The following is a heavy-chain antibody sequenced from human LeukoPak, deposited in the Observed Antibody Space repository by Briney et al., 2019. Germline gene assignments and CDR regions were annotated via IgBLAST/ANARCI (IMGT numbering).Heavy chain of an antibody. CDR1: GGSINSDSYY. CDR2: ISYRGSI. Sequence: SETLSLTCTVSGGSINSDSYYWGWIRQPPGKGLEWIATISYRGSIYYNPSLKSRITISVDTSKNQISLRLRPVTAADTAVFYCARQLGSGLDYWGQGTPVTVSS. J-gene: IGHJ4*02. CDR3: ARQLGSGLDY. D-gene: IGHD6-19*01. V-gene: IGHV4-39*01.